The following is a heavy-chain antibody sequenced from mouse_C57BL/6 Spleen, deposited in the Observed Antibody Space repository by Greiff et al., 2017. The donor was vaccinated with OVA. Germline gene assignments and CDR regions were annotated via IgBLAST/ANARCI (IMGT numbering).Heavy chain of an antibody. J-gene: IGHJ2*01. CDR1: GFSLTSYG. D-gene: IGHD1-1*01. CDR2: IWSDGST. CDR3: AREATVVYFDY. V-gene: IGHV2-2*01. Sequence: QVQLQQSGPGLVQPSQSLSITCTVSGFSLTSYGVHWVRQSPGKGLEWLGVIWSDGSTDYNAAFISRLSISKDNSKSQVFFKMNSLQADDTAIYYCAREATVVYFDYWGQGTTLTVSS.